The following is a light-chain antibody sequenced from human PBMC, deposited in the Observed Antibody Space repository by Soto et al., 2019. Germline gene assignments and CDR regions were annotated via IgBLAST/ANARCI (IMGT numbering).Light chain of an antibody. J-gene: IGLJ2*01. CDR2: EVI. CDR1: NSDFDTYTY. CDR3: SSYISRNLV. V-gene: IGLV2-14*01. Sequence: QSVLTQPASVSGSPGQSITISCTETNSDFDTYTYVSWYQQVPGKAPKLMIYEVIKRPSGVSSRFSGSKSGSTASLTISGLQAEDEADYYCSSYISRNLVFGGGTKLTVL.